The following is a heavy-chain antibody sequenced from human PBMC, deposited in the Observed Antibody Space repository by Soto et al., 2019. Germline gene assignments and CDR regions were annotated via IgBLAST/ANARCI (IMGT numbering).Heavy chain of an antibody. J-gene: IGHJ4*02. Sequence: RLSCAASGFTFSNAWMSWVRQAPGKGLEWVGRIKSKTDGGTTDYAAPVKGRFTISRDDSKNTLYLQMNSLKTEDTAVYYCTTDLPFKYCTNGVCYTSDYWGQGTLVTVSS. CDR3: TTDLPFKYCTNGVCYTSDY. V-gene: IGHV3-15*01. CDR2: IKSKTDGGTT. CDR1: GFTFSNAW. D-gene: IGHD2-8*01.